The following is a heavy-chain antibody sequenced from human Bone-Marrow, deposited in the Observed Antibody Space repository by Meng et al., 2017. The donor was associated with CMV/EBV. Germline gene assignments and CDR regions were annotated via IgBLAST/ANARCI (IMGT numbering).Heavy chain of an antibody. D-gene: IGHD2-15*01. Sequence: ASVKVSCKASGYTFTGYYIHWVRQAPGQGLEWMGWINPNSGGTYYAQRFQGRVTMTRDTSISTAYMELSGLTSDDTAVYYCARGPDILVAVAAPGWLDPWGQGTLVTVSS. CDR1: GYTFTGYY. V-gene: IGHV1-2*02. CDR3: ARGPDILVAVAAPGWLDP. CDR2: INPNSGGT. J-gene: IGHJ5*02.